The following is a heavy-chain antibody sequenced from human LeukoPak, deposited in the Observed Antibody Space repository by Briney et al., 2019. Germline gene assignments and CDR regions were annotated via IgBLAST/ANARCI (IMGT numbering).Heavy chain of an antibody. CDR3: ARGPRITLVRGGQWYYYMDV. V-gene: IGHV4-59*01. D-gene: IGHD3-10*01. Sequence: SETLSLTCTVSGGSISSYYWSWIRQPPGKGLEWIGYIYYSGSTNYNPSLKSRVTISVDTSKNQFSLKLSSVTAADTAVYYCARGPRITLVRGGQWYYYMDVWGKGTTVTISS. CDR1: GGSISSYY. J-gene: IGHJ6*03. CDR2: IYYSGST.